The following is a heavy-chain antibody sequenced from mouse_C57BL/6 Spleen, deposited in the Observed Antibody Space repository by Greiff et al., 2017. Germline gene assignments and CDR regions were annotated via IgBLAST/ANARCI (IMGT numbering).Heavy chain of an antibody. D-gene: IGHD2-4*01. Sequence: QVQLQQSGAELVKPGASVKLSCKASGYTFTSYWMHWVKQRPGRGLAWIGRIDPNRGGTKYNEKFKSKATLTVAKPSSPAYMQLSSMTTEESAVYYCAIWDYDYDDYSSDDWGQGTSVTVSS. CDR2: IDPNRGGT. V-gene: IGHV1-72*01. CDR3: AIWDYDYDDYSSDD. J-gene: IGHJ4*01. CDR1: GYTFTSYW.